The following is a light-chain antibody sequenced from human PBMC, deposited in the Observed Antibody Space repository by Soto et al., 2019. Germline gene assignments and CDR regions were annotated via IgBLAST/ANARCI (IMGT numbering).Light chain of an antibody. CDR1: QGISSA. V-gene: IGKV1-13*02. CDR2: DAS. J-gene: IGKJ2*01. Sequence: AIQLTQSPSSLSASVGDRVTITCRASQGISSALAWYQQKPGNAPKLLIYDASSLESGVPSRFSSSGSGTDFTLTISSLQPEDFATYYCQQFNSYPYTFGQGTKLEIK. CDR3: QQFNSYPYT.